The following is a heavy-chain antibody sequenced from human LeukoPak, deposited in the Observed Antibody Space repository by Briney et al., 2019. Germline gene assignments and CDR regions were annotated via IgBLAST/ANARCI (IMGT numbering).Heavy chain of an antibody. CDR3: ARVGYSGYDYDY. J-gene: IGHJ4*02. CDR1: GFTLSSSG. D-gene: IGHD5-12*01. V-gene: IGHV3-23*01. CDR2: ISGSGDST. Sequence: PGGSLRLSGAASGFTLSSSGIHWVRQAPGKGLEWVSVISGSGDSTYYADSVEGRCTSSRDNSKDALYLQMNSLRAEDTAVYYCARVGYSGYDYDYWGQGTLVTVSS.